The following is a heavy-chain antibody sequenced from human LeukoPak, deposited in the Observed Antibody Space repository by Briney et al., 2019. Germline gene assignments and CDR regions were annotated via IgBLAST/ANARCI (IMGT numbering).Heavy chain of an antibody. V-gene: IGHV3-23*01. D-gene: IGHD7-27*01. CDR1: GFTFSSYT. J-gene: IGHJ4*02. CDR3: ARDPNWGSGY. Sequence: GGSLRLSCATSGFTFSSYTMIWVRQAPGKGLEWVSIIGASGGDIHYADSVKGRFSVSRDNPKNTLTLQMNSLRVDDTAVYYCARDPNWGSGYWGQGTLVTVSS. CDR2: IGASGGDI.